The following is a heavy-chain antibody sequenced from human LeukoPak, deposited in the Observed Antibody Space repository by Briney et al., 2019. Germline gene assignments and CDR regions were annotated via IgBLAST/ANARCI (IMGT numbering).Heavy chain of an antibody. Sequence: SETLSLTCTVSGGSISSSSYYWSWIRQPAGKGLEWIGRIYSSGSTYYNPSLKSRVTMSVDTSKNQFSLKLSSVTAADTAVYYCARGSSSFDYWGQGTLVTVSS. CDR3: ARGSSSFDY. V-gene: IGHV4-61*02. J-gene: IGHJ4*02. CDR2: IYSSGST. CDR1: GGSISSSSYY.